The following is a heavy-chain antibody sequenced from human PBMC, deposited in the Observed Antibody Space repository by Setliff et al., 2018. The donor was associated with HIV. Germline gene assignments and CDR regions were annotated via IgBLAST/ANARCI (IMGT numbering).Heavy chain of an antibody. V-gene: IGHV3-30*02. CDR1: GYSFTSYG. Sequence: ASGYSFTSYGVSWVRQAPGQGLEWMGFIRNDGSTTDYADSVKGRFTISRDNSKNTLYLQLNSLRAEDTAVYYCAKDLGRVDWFDPWGQGTLVTVSS. D-gene: IGHD1-26*01. CDR3: AKDLGRVDWFDP. CDR2: IRNDGSTT. J-gene: IGHJ5*02.